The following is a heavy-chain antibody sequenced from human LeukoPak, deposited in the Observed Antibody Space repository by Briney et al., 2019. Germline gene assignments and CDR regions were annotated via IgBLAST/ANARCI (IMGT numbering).Heavy chain of an antibody. J-gene: IGHJ3*01. D-gene: IGHD5-18*01. Sequence: PGGSLRLSCAASGFTFSTYSMNWVRQAPGKGLEWVSSISSSSSYIYYANSVKGRFTISRDNARKSLFLQMNSLRAEDTAVYYCASETTRGYSYGSPTDGFDLWGQGTMVTVSS. CDR3: ASETTRGYSYGSPTDGFDL. V-gene: IGHV3-21*01. CDR1: GFTFSTYS. CDR2: ISSSSSYI.